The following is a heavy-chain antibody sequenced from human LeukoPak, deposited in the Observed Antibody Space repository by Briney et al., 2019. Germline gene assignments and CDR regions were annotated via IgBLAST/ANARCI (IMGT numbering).Heavy chain of an antibody. V-gene: IGHV4-39*01. J-gene: IGHJ4*02. CDR1: GGSISSSSYY. CDR3: ARHVISSGSVY. D-gene: IGHD6-19*01. Sequence: SETLSLTCTVSGGSISSSSYYWGWIRQPPGKGLEWIGSIYYSGSTYYNPSLKSRVTISVDTSKNQFSLKLSSVTAADTAVYYCARHVISSGSVYWGQGILVTVSS. CDR2: IYYSGST.